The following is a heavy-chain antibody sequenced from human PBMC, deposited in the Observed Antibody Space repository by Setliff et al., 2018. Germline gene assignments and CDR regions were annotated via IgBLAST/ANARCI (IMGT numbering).Heavy chain of an antibody. CDR2: IIHTGST. D-gene: IGHD6-19*01. CDR3: AREQWLDPPGYYYMDV. CDR1: GGSFSGYY. V-gene: IGHV4-34*12. Sequence: SETLSLTCAVYGGSFSGYYWSWIRQPPGKRLEWIGEIIHTGSTNYNPSIKSRVTISMDTSKNQFSLRVSSATAADMAVYYCAREQWLDPPGYYYMDVWAKGTTVTVSS. J-gene: IGHJ6*03.